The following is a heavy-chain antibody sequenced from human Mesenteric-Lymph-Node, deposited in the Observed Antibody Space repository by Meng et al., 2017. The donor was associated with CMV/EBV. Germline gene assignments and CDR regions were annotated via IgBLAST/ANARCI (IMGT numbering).Heavy chain of an antibody. J-gene: IGHJ4*02. Sequence: GESLKISCAASGFTFSSYEMNWVRQAPGKGLEWVSSISSSSIYTYYADSVKGRFTISRDNAKNSLYLQMNSLRAEDTAVFYCARDSPVGDYFDYWGQGTLVTVSS. V-gene: IGHV3-21*01. D-gene: IGHD4-17*01. CDR2: ISSSSIYT. CDR1: GFTFSSYE. CDR3: ARDSPVGDYFDY.